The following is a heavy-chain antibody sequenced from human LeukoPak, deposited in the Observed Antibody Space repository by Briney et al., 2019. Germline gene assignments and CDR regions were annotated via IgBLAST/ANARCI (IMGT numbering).Heavy chain of an antibody. Sequence: PGGSLRLSCAASGFIFSSYWMTWVRQAPGKGLEWVANIKQAGSENSYVDSVKGRFTISRDNSKNTLYLQMNSLRAEDTAVYYCAKDVDYWGQGTLVTVSS. CDR3: AKDVDY. J-gene: IGHJ4*02. V-gene: IGHV3-7*01. CDR2: IKQAGSEN. CDR1: GFIFSSYW.